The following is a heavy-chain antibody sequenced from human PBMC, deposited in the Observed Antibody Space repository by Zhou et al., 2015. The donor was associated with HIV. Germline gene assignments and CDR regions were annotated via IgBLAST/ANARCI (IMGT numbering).Heavy chain of an antibody. V-gene: IGHV1-46*01. D-gene: IGHD6-19*01. CDR3: AGGKDHSSGRYRGYYYGMDV. J-gene: IGHJ6*02. Sequence: QVQLVQSGAEVKKPGASVKVSCKASGYTFTSHYVHWVRQAPGLGLEWMGIINPSGGSRSYARKFRGRLTMTRDTSTSTVYMELSSLRYEDTAVYYCAGGKDHSSGRYRGYYYGMDVWGQGTTVTVSS. CDR1: GYTFTSHY. CDR2: INPSGGSR.